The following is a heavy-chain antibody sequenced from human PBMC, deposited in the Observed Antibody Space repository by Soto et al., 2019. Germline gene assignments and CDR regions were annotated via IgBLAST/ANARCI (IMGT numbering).Heavy chain of an antibody. CDR1: GYTFTSYA. CDR3: SGSYSYYGMDV. Sequence: QVQLVQSGAEEKKPGASVKVSCKASGYTFTSYAMHWVRQAPGQRLEWMGWINAGNGNTKYSQKFQGRVTITRDTSASTAYMELSSLRSEDTAVYYWSGSYSYYGMDVWGQGTTVTVSS. D-gene: IGHD3-10*01. J-gene: IGHJ6*02. CDR2: INAGNGNT. V-gene: IGHV1-3*05.